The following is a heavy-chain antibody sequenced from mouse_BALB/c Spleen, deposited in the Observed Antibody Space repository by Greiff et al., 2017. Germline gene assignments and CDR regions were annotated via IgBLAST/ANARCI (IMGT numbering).Heavy chain of an antibody. D-gene: IGHD1-2*01. CDR2: ISSGSSTI. CDR3: ARENGYVGY. CDR1: GFTFSSFG. J-gene: IGHJ2*01. V-gene: IGHV5-17*02. Sequence: EVKLVESGGSLVQPGGSRKLSCAASGFTFSSFGMHWVRQAPEKGLEWVAYISSGSSTIYYADTVKGRFTISRDNPKNTLFLQMTSLRSEDTAMYYCARENGYVGYWGQGTTLTVSS.